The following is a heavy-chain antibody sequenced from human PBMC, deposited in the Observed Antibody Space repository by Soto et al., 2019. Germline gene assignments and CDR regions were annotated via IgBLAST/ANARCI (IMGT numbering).Heavy chain of an antibody. CDR1: GFTFSGSA. CDR2: IRSKANSYAT. CDR3: TRLRPGGGMDV. J-gene: IGHJ6*01. Sequence: EVQLVESGGGLVQPGGSLKLSCAASGFTFSGSAMHWVRQASGKGLEWVGRIRSKANSYATAYAASVKGRFTISRDDSKNTAYLQMNSLKTEDTAVYYCTRLRPGGGMDVWGQGNTVTVSS. V-gene: IGHV3-73*02. D-gene: IGHD1-1*01.